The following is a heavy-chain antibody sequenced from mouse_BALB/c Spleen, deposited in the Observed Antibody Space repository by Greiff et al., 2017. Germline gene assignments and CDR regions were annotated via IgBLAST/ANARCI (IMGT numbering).Heavy chain of an antibody. Sequence: EVKLMESGGGLVKPGGSLKLSCAASGFTFSSYAMSWVRQSPEKRLEGVAEISSGGSYTYYPDTVTGRFTSSRDNAENTLYLEMSSPRSEDTAMYYCATLTGDAYWGQGTLVAVSA. J-gene: IGHJ3*01. CDR3: ATLTGDAY. CDR2: ISSGGSYT. CDR1: GFTFSSYA. D-gene: IGHD4-1*01. V-gene: IGHV5-9-4*01.